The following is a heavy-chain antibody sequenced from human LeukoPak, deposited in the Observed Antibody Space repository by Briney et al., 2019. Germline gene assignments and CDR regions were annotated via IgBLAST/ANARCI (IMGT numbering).Heavy chain of an antibody. CDR2: IWYDGSNK. D-gene: IGHD2-8*02. V-gene: IGHV3-33*01. J-gene: IGHJ6*02. CDR3: ARGRWDTGGLHGLDV. CDR1: GFTFSSFG. Sequence: GGSLRLSCAAPGFTFSSFGMHWVRQAPGKGLEWVAVIWYDGSNKYYADSVKGRFTISRDNSQNTLYLQGNNLRAEDTAVYCCARGRWDTGGLHGLDVWGQGTTVTVSS.